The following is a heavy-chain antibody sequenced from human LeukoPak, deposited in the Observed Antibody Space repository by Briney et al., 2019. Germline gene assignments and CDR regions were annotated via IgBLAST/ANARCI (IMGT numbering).Heavy chain of an antibody. CDR1: GYTFTSYD. D-gene: IGHD3-22*01. CDR2: ISAYNGNT. Sequence: ASVKVSCKASGYTFTSYDINWVRQATGQGLGWMGWISAYNGNTNYAQKLQGRVTMTTDTSTSTAYMELRSLRSDDTAVYYCARDPQTISGYPLRDAFDIWGQGTMVTVSS. J-gene: IGHJ3*02. CDR3: ARDPQTISGYPLRDAFDI. V-gene: IGHV1-18*01.